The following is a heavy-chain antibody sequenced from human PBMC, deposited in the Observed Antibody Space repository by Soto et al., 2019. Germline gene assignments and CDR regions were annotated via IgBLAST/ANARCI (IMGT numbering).Heavy chain of an antibody. Sequence: AETLSLTRAVYGGSFSGYYWGWIRQPPGKGLEWIGEINPSGSTNYNPSLKSRVTISVDTSKNQFSLKLSSVTAADTAVYYCAGIAARRKGYYYYGMDVWGQGTTVTVSS. D-gene: IGHD6-6*01. CDR1: GGSFSGYY. V-gene: IGHV4-34*01. CDR2: INPSGST. CDR3: AGIAARRKGYYYYGMDV. J-gene: IGHJ6*02.